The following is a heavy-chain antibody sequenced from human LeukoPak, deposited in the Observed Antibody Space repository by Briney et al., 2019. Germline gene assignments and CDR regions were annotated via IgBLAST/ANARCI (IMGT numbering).Heavy chain of an antibody. CDR2: MSAYGGNT. CDR1: GFTFSSYG. V-gene: IGHV3-23*01. CDR3: AKSRGGWSTFDY. D-gene: IGHD6-19*01. J-gene: IGHJ4*02. Sequence: GGSLRLSCAASGFTFSSYGMHWVRQAPGKGLEWVSGMSAYGGNTYYADSVKGRFTISRDNSKNTLYLQMSSLRADDTAVYYCAKSRGGWSTFDYWGQGTLVTVSS.